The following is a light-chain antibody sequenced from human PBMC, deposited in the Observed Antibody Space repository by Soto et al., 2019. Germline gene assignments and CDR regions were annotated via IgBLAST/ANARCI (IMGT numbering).Light chain of an antibody. CDR2: AAS. V-gene: IGKV1-39*01. CDR1: QNINNY. Sequence: DVQMTQSPSSLSASIGDRATITCRASQNINNYLNWYQQKPGKAPNLLIYAASTLQSGAPSRFSGGGSGTDFTLTISSLQPEDFSTYYCQQTYSTPRTFGRGTKVDIK. J-gene: IGKJ1*01. CDR3: QQTYSTPRT.